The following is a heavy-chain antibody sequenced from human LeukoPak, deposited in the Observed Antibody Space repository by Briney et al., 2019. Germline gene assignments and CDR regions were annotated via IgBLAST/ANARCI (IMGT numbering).Heavy chain of an antibody. CDR3: AKDIQLST. CDR2: ISSSGGNT. J-gene: IGHJ3*01. CDR1: GFTSSDSA. V-gene: IGHV3-23*01. Sequence: GGSLRLSCAASGFTSSDSAMTWVRQVPGKGLEWVSLISSSGGNTYYADSVKGRFTISRDNSKSTLSLQMNSLRVEDTAIYYCAKDIQLSTWGLGSMVTVSS. D-gene: IGHD3-16*02.